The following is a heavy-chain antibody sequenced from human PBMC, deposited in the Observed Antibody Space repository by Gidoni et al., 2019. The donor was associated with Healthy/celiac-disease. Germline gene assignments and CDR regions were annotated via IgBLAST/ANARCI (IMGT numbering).Heavy chain of an antibody. J-gene: IGHJ4*02. D-gene: IGHD1-1*01. Sequence: EVQLVESGGGLIQPGGSLRLSCAASGFTVSSNYMSWVRQAPGKGLEWVSVIYSGGSTYYADSVKGRFTISRDNSKNTLYLQMNSLRAEDTAVYYCAANVQLWNAGLSLDLDYWGQGTLVTVSS. CDR1: GFTVSSNY. CDR3: AANVQLWNAGLSLDLDY. V-gene: IGHV3-53*01. CDR2: IYSGGST.